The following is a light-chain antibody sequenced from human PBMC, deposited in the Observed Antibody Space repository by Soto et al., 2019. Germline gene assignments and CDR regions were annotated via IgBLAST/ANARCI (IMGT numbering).Light chain of an antibody. V-gene: IGKV3-20*01. CDR3: QQYGFSLIA. J-gene: IGKJ4*01. Sequence: EIVLTQSPGTLSLSPGERATLSCRASQTVSTSYVAWYQQKPGQAPRLLIYGASSRATGIPDRFSGSGSGTDYTLTISRLEPEEFAVYYCQQYGFSLIAFGGGTKVEI. CDR1: QTVSTSY. CDR2: GAS.